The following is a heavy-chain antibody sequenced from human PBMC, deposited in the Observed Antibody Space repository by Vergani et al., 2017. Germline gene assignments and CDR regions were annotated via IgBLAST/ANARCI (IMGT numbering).Heavy chain of an antibody. CDR1: GYSITNYW. CDR2: IYAGDSDV. D-gene: IGHD3-3*01. Sequence: EVQLVQSGAEVKKPGESLKISCQGSGYSITNYWIAWVRQRPGKGLEWMVIIYAGDSDVRYSPSFQGQVTMSVDKSLSTAYLQWRSLKASDTATYYCATTHDFSSLYSSYNWFDPWGQGTQVTVSS. CDR3: ATTHDFSSLYSSYNWFDP. J-gene: IGHJ5*02. V-gene: IGHV5-51*03.